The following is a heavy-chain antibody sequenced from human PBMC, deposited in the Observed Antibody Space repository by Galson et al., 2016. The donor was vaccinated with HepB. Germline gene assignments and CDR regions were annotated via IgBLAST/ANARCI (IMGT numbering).Heavy chain of an antibody. CDR2: ISWNSGSI. CDR3: AKDITLDYSNYRGSYYYYYMDV. Sequence: SLRLSCAASGFTFDDYAMHWVRQAPGKGLEWVSGISWNSGSIGYVDSVKGRFTISRDNAKNSLYLQMNSLRAEDTALYYCAKDITLDYSNYRGSYYYYYMDVWGKGTTVTVSS. D-gene: IGHD4-11*01. J-gene: IGHJ6*03. CDR1: GFTFDDYA. V-gene: IGHV3-9*01.